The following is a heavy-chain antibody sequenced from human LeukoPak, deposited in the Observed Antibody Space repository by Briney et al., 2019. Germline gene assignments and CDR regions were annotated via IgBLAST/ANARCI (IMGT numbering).Heavy chain of an antibody. CDR3: ARDRSDAFDF. Sequence: ASVKVSCKAFGYTFTGYHIHWLRQAPGQGLEWMGRIYSNSGGTNYAQKFQGRVTMTRDTSISTAYMELSRLRSDDTAVYYCARDRSDAFDFWGQGTMVTVSS. CDR1: GYTFTGYH. CDR2: IYSNSGGT. V-gene: IGHV1-2*06. J-gene: IGHJ3*01.